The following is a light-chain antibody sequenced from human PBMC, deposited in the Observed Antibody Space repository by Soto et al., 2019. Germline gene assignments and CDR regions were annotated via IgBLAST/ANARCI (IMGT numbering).Light chain of an antibody. CDR3: SSYVDSNTLI. J-gene: IGLJ2*01. CDR1: SSDVGGYNY. CDR2: EVS. V-gene: IGLV2-8*01. Sequence: QSVLTQPPSASGSPGQSVTISCTGSSSDVGGYNYVSWYQQHPGKVPKLMIYEVSQRPSGVPDRFSGSKSGNTASLTVSGLQAEDEADYYCSSYVDSNTLIFGGGTKVTVL.